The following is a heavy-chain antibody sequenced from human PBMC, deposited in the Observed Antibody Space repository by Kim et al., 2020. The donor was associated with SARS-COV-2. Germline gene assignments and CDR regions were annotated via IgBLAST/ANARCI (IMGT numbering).Heavy chain of an antibody. V-gene: IGHV3-9*01. CDR3: AKARLTDSNRFAP. D-gene: IGHD6-25*01. CDR2: INYNSGRI. J-gene: IGHJ5*02. CDR1: GFSFDDSA. Sequence: GGSLRLSCAASGFSFDDSAMHWVRQAPGKGLEWVSGINYNSGRIGYADSVKGRFTISRDNAKNSLYLQMNSLREEDTALYYCAKARLTDSNRFAPWGQGTLVIVSS.